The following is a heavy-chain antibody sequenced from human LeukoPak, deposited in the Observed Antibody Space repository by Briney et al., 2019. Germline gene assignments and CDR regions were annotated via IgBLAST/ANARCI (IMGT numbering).Heavy chain of an antibody. D-gene: IGHD3-3*01. CDR3: ATDARRFLESLSFGY. CDR2: FDPEDGET. CDR1: GYTLTELS. Sequence: ASVKVSCKVSGYTLTELSMHWVRQAPGKGLEWMGGFDPEDGETIYAQKFQGRVTMTEDTSTDTAYMELSSLRSEDTAVYSCATDARRFLESLSFGYWGQGTLVTLSS. V-gene: IGHV1-24*01. J-gene: IGHJ4*02.